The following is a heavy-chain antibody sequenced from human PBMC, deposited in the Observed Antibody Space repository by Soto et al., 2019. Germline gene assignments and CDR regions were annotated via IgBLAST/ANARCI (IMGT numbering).Heavy chain of an antibody. D-gene: IGHD3-3*01. Sequence: SATLALTSAVAGGSSSSYYWSWLRPPQGKGLEWIGYIYYSGSTNYNPSLKSRVTISVDTSKNQFSLKLSSVTAADTAVYYCARENPYYDFWSGLLSSNWFDPWGQGTLVTV. CDR3: ARENPYYDFWSGLLSSNWFDP. CDR2: IYYSGST. CDR1: GGSSSSYY. J-gene: IGHJ5*02. V-gene: IGHV4-59*01.